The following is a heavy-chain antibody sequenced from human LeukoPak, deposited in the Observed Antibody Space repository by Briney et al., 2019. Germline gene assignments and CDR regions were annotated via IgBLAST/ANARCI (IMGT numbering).Heavy chain of an antibody. Sequence: GGSLRLSCAASGLTFSGYFMTWVRQAPGKGLEWVSAISGSGGSTYYADSVKGRFTISRDNVNNSLHLLMNSLRADDTAVYHCARDSSGYRRFDFWGQGTLVTVSS. CDR2: ISGSGGST. CDR3: ARDSSGYRRFDF. CDR1: GLTFSGYF. D-gene: IGHD3-22*01. V-gene: IGHV3-23*01. J-gene: IGHJ4*02.